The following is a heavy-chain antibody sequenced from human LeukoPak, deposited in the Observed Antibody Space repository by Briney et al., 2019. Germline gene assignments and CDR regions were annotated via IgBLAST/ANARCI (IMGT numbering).Heavy chain of an antibody. V-gene: IGHV4-39*01. CDR2: IYYSGST. CDR3: ARGFPTSSRWFDP. Sequence: SETLSLTCTVSGGSISSSSYYWGWIRQPPGKGLEWIGSIYYSGSTYYNPSLKSRVTISVDTSKNQFSLKLSSVTAADTAVYYCARGFPTSSRWFDPWGQGTLVTVSS. J-gene: IGHJ5*02. CDR1: GGSISSSSYY. D-gene: IGHD6-6*01.